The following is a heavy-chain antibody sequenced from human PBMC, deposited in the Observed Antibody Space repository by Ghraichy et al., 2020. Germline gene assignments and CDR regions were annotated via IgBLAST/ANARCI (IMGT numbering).Heavy chain of an antibody. J-gene: IGHJ4*02. CDR3: ARALVSNAEGGY. Sequence: GGSLRLSCVASGFTFNRYWMHWVRQTPGKGLQWVANINEDGSKRYYVDSVEGRFTVSRDNAKISLYLHMNSLRAEDTAVYYCARALVSNAEGGYWGQVTRVTVSS. CDR2: INEDGSKR. V-gene: IGHV3-7*01. CDR1: GFTFNRYW. D-gene: IGHD1-1*01.